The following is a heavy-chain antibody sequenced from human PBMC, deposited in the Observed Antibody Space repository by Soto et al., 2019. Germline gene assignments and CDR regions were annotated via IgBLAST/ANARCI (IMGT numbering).Heavy chain of an antibody. CDR2: ITYDGANG. J-gene: IGHJ4*02. V-gene: IGHV3-30*09. D-gene: IGHD1-26*01. CDR3: ARAFSGSFPNFDY. CDR1: GFIFRSYA. Sequence: GGSLRLSCLASGFIFRSYAMHWVRQAPGKGLEWVAVITYDGANGYYADSVRGRFAISRDNSKSTLFLQMNSLRPEDTAVYYCARAFSGSFPNFDYWGQGTLVTVSS.